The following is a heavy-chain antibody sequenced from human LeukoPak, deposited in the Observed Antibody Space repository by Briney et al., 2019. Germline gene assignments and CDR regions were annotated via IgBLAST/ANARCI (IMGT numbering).Heavy chain of an antibody. CDR2: ISYDGSNK. CDR1: GFTFSSYA. J-gene: IGHJ4*02. D-gene: IGHD5-18*01. CDR3: ARLDTAMVRAIDY. Sequence: GGSLRLSCAASGFTFSSYAMHWVRQAPGKGLEWVAVISYDGSNKYYADSVKGRFTISRDNSKNTLYLQMNSLRAEDTAVYYCARLDTAMVRAIDYWGQGTLVTVSS. V-gene: IGHV3-30*04.